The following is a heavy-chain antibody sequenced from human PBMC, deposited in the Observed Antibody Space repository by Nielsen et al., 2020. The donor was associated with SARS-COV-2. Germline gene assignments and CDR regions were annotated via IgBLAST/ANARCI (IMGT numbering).Heavy chain of an antibody. D-gene: IGHD1-26*01. CDR1: GGSISSNNW. Sequence: SETLSLTCAVSGGSISSNNWWSWVRQPPGKGLEWIGEIYHRGSTNYNPSLKSRVTISVDKSKNQFSLNLSSVTAADTAVYYCARFRSGSGNYYHFDYWGQGTLVTVSS. CDR2: IYHRGST. CDR3: ARFRSGSGNYYHFDY. J-gene: IGHJ4*02. V-gene: IGHV4-4*02.